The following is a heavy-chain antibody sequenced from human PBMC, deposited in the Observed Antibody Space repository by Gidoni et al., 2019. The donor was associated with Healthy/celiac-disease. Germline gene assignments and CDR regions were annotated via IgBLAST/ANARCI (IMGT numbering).Heavy chain of an antibody. CDR2: INAGNGNT. J-gene: IGHJ4*02. Sequence: QVQLVQSGAEVTKPGASVKVSCQASGYTFTSYAMHWVRQAPGQRLEWMGWINAGNGNTKYSQKFQGRVTITRDTSASTAYMELSSLRSEDTAVYYCARGPIVLMVYATYFDYWGQGTLVTVSS. D-gene: IGHD2-8*01. CDR3: ARGPIVLMVYATYFDY. V-gene: IGHV1-3*01. CDR1: GYTFTSYA.